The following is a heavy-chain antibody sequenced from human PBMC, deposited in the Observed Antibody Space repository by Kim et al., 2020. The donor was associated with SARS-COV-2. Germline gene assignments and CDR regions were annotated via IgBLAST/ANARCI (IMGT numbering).Heavy chain of an antibody. V-gene: IGHV3-33*01. D-gene: IGHD6-19*01. CDR1: GFTFSSYG. CDR3: ARDPHSIYHEPIAVAANGGWFDP. CDR2: IWYDGSNK. Sequence: GGSLRLSCAASGFTFSSYGMHWVRQAPGKGLEWVAVIWYDGSNKYYADSVKGRFTISRDNSKNTLYLQMNSLRAEDTAVYYCARDPHSIYHEPIAVAANGGWFDPWGQGTLVTVSP. J-gene: IGHJ5*02.